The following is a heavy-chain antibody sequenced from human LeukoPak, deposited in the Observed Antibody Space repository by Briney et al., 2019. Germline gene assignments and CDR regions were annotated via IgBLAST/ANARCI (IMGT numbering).Heavy chain of an antibody. CDR3: AKDRRITIFGVAYYYYYGMDV. CDR1: GFTFSSYA. J-gene: IGHJ6*02. Sequence: GGSLRLSCAASGFTFSSYAMSWVRQAPGKGLEWVSAISGSGGSTYYADSVKDRFTISRDNSKNTLYLQMNSLRAEDTAVYYCAKDRRITIFGVAYYYYYGMDVWGQGTTVTVSS. D-gene: IGHD3-3*01. CDR2: ISGSGGST. V-gene: IGHV3-23*01.